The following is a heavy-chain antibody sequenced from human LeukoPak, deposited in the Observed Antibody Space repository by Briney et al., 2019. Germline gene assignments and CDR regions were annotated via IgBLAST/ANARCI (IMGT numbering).Heavy chain of an antibody. J-gene: IGHJ4*02. D-gene: IGHD7-27*01. CDR2: IRFNGN. CDR3: ARENWDFDF. Sequence: GGSPRLSCAASGFTFSNYAIHWVRQAPGKGLEWVASIRFNGNFYADYVKGRFTISRDNSKSTVSLQMDTLRTEDTALYYCARENWDFDFWGQGTLVTVSS. V-gene: IGHV3-30*02. CDR1: GFTFSNYA.